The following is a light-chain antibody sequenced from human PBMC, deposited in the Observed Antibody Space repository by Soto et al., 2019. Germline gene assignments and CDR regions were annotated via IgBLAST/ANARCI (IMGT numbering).Light chain of an antibody. Sequence: QAVVTQEPSLTVSPGGTVTLTCGSSTGAVTSGHYPFWFQQKPGQAPRTLIYDTSNKHSWTPARFSGSLLGGKAALTLSGAQTEDDADYYCLIADSGVVVFGGGTKLTVL. CDR2: DTS. CDR3: LIADSGVVV. J-gene: IGLJ2*01. CDR1: TGAVTSGHY. V-gene: IGLV7-46*01.